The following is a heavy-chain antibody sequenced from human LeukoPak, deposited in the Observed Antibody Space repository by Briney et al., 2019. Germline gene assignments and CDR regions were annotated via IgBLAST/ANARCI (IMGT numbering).Heavy chain of an antibody. CDR1: GGSISSGGYY. CDR3: ASSGAYYGSGSYSWFDP. Sequence: PSETLSLTCTVSGGSISSGGYYWSWIRQPPGKGLEWIGYIYHSGSTYYNPSLKSRVTISVDRSKNQFSLKLSSVTAADTAVYYCASSGAYYGSGSYSWFDPWGQGTLVTVSS. D-gene: IGHD3-10*01. J-gene: IGHJ5*02. CDR2: IYHSGST. V-gene: IGHV4-30-2*02.